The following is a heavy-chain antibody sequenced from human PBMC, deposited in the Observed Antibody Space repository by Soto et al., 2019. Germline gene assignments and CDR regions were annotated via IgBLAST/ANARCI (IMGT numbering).Heavy chain of an antibody. CDR2: ISAYNGNT. J-gene: IGHJ3*02. CDR1: GYTFTSYG. Sequence: GASVKVSCKASGYTFTSYGISWVRQAPGQGLEWMGWISAYNGNTNYAQKLQGRVTVTTDTSTSTAYMELRSLRSDDTAVYYCAREEQWLGTHDAFDIWGQGTMVTVSS. V-gene: IGHV1-18*01. D-gene: IGHD6-19*01. CDR3: AREEQWLGTHDAFDI.